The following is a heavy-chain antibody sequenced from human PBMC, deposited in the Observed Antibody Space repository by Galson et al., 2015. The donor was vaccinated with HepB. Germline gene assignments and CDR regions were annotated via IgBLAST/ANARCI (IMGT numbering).Heavy chain of an antibody. CDR2: INSKSGGT. Sequence: SVKVSCKASGYTFTDYYIHWVRQAPGQGLEWMGRINSKSGGTDYEQNFQGRVTMTRDPSFSTVYMDLTRLTSDDTAVYFCARESSGTSSYFDYWGQGTLVTVSS. V-gene: IGHV1-2*06. D-gene: IGHD3-10*01. CDR1: GYTFTDYY. CDR3: ARESSGTSSYFDY. J-gene: IGHJ4*02.